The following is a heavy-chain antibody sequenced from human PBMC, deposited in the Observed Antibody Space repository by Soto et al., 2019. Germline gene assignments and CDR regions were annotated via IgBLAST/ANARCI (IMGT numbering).Heavy chain of an antibody. V-gene: IGHV1-46*01. D-gene: IGHD4-17*01. CDR3: ARLMTTVTTSHYYGMDV. CDR1: GYTFTSYY. J-gene: IGHJ6*02. Sequence: ASVKVSCKASGYTFTSYYMHWVRQAPGQGLEWMGIINPSGGSTSYAQKFQGRVTMTRDTSTSTVYMELSSLRSEDTAVYYCARLMTTVTTSHYYGMDVWGQGTTVTAP. CDR2: INPSGGST.